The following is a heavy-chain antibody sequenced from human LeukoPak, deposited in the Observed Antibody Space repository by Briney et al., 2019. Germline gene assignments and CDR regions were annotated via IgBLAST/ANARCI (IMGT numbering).Heavy chain of an antibody. D-gene: IGHD2-15*01. V-gene: IGHV4-39*01. CDR3: ATRPLGYCTGGSCHGFDS. CDR1: GGAISSSSNF. CDR2: FYDSATT. Sequence: SETLCLTCTGSGGAISSSSNFCGWVRQPPGEGLEWSGTFYDSATTYSNPSLKSRVTISVDASKNQFSLKLTSLTAADTAVYYCATRPLGYCTGGSCHGFDSWGQGTLVTVSS. J-gene: IGHJ5*01.